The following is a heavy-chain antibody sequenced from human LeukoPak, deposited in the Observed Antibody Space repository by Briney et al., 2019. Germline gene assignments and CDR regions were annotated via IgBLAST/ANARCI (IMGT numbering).Heavy chain of an antibody. CDR2: ISGTGGST. V-gene: IGHV3-23*01. D-gene: IGHD3-3*01. CDR3: AKDSSGDYDFWSGYYRVYFDY. CDR1: GFTFSSYA. J-gene: IGHJ4*02. Sequence: GGSLRLSCAASGFTFSSYAMSWVRQAPGKGLEWVSAISGTGGSTYYADSVKGHFTISRDNSKNTLYLQMNSLRAEDTAVYYCAKDSSGDYDFWSGYYRVYFDYWGQGTLVTVSS.